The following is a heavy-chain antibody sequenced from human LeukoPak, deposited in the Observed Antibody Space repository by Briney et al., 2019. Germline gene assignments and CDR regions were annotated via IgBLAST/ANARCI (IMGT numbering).Heavy chain of an antibody. J-gene: IGHJ4*02. CDR3: AKAGGYFFDH. V-gene: IGHV3-23*01. CDR2: ISGNTAII. CDR1: GFTLSDYA. Sequence: GGSLRLSCAASGFTLSDYAMSWVRLIPGKGLESVSTISGNTAIIYYADSVKGRFTISRDNSKNTLYLQMSGLKVDDSAIYYCAKAGGYFFDHWGQGTLVTVSS.